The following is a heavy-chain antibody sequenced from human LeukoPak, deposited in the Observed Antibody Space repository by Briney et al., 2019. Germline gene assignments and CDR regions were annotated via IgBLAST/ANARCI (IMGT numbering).Heavy chain of an antibody. CDR3: ARDQLAYSGYDTLFDY. CDR1: GLTFSSHW. Sequence: GGSLRLSCAASGLTFSSHWMHWVRQAPGKGLEWVAVISYDGSNKYYADSVKGRFTISRDNSKNTLYLQLNSLRPEDTAVYYCARDQLAYSGYDTLFDYWGLGTLVTVSS. D-gene: IGHD5-12*01. CDR2: ISYDGSNK. J-gene: IGHJ4*02. V-gene: IGHV3-30*03.